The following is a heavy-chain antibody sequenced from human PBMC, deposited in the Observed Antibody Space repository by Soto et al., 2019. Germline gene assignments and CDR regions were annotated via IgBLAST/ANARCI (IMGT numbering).Heavy chain of an antibody. CDR2: ISHIGTT. CDR1: GDSITNSNW. J-gene: IGHJ4*02. CDR3: ARHIVGSTKSIDS. D-gene: IGHD1-26*01. Sequence: LSETLSLTCGVSGDSITNSNWWIWVRQPPGRGLDWIGQISHIGTTQYNSSLKSRVTISVDKSENQFSLKLTSVTAADTAVYYCARHIVGSTKSIDSWGQGTLVTVSS. V-gene: IGHV4-4*02.